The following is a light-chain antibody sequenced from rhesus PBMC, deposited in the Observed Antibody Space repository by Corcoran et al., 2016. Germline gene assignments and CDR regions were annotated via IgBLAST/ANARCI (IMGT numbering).Light chain of an antibody. Sequence: QVILTQSPATLSLSPGERATLSCRASQSVSSSLAWYQQKPGQAPRLLIYGSSSRATGIPDRFSGSWSGTEFTLTISSLEPEDVAVYYCQKYSSSPWTFGQGTKVEIK. CDR1: QSVSSS. V-gene: IGKV3-53*02. CDR2: GSS. CDR3: QKYSSSPWT. J-gene: IGKJ1*01.